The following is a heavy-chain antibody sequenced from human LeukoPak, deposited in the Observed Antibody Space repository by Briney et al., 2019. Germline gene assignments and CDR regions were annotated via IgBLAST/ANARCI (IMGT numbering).Heavy chain of an antibody. J-gene: IGHJ5*02. CDR3: ARLLGESTIYDL. Sequence: GGSLRLSCTASGFTLNVHWVSWVRQAAGKGLEWVASIRQNGNEKYYVDSVRGRFTMSRDNAENSVSLQMNSLRDEDTAMYYCARLLGESTIYDLWGQGTLVTVSS. D-gene: IGHD3-16*01. CDR2: IRQNGNEK. V-gene: IGHV3-7*01. CDR1: GFTLNVHW.